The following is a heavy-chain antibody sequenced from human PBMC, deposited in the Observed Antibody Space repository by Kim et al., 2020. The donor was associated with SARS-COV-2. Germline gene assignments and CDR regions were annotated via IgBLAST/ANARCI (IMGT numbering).Heavy chain of an antibody. D-gene: IGHD5-18*01. V-gene: IGHV3-23*01. Sequence: PDSVKGTFTNSGDNSKNTLYPQMNSLRADDTAVYYCAKWRSYGVPRGDYWGQGTLVTVSS. CDR3: AKWRSYGVPRGDY. J-gene: IGHJ4*02.